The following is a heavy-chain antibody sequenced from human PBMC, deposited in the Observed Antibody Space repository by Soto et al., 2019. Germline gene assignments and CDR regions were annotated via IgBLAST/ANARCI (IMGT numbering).Heavy chain of an antibody. CDR1: GGTFNNYP. CDR2: SIPIFGTA. V-gene: IGHV1-69*01. CDR3: ARGRGYSRDDHYYYFDMDV. D-gene: IGHD5-18*01. J-gene: IGHJ6*02. Sequence: QVQLVQSGAEVKKPASSVKVSCKASGGTFNNYPITWVRQAPGEGLEWIGGSIPIFGTANYAQNFQGRVTISVNECTKTAYIKLSSLRTEDTAVYYCARGRGYSRDDHYYYFDMDVWGQGTTVTVSS.